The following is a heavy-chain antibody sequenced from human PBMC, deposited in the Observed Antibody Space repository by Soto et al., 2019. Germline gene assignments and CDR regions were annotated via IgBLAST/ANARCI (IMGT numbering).Heavy chain of an antibody. CDR3: ARRRGLPYYFGMDV. V-gene: IGHV4-30-2*01. Sequence: QLQLQESGSGLVKPSQTLSLTCAVSGGSISSGGYSWSWIRQPPGKGLEWIGYIYHSGSTYYNPSLTSRVTISVDRSKNQFSLKLSSVTAADTAVYYCARRRGLPYYFGMDVWGQGTTVTVSS. D-gene: IGHD2-15*01. CDR2: IYHSGST. J-gene: IGHJ6*02. CDR1: GGSISSGGYS.